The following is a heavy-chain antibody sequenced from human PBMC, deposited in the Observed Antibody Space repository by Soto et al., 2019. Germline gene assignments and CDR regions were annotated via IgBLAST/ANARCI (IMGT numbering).Heavy chain of an antibody. CDR1: GGSISSYC. D-gene: IGHD4-4*01. CDR3: ARHDYRGIYHYYYYMDV. CDR2: IYYSGST. J-gene: IGHJ6*03. V-gene: IGHV4-39*01. Sequence: SATLSLTCIVSGGSISSYCWGWIRQPPGKGLEWIGSIYYSGSTYYNPSLKSRVTISVDTSKNQFSLKLSSVTAADTAVYYCARHDYRGIYHYYYYMDVWGKGTTVTVSS.